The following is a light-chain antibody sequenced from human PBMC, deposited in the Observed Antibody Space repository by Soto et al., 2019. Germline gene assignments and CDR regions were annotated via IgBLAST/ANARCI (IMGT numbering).Light chain of an antibody. V-gene: IGKV3D-20*01. J-gene: IGKJ4*01. CDR3: QQYGTSPPLT. Sequence: EIVLTQSPATLSLSPGESATLSCGASQTIINNYLAWYQQKPGLAPRLLIYDASSRSTVIPDRFIGSGSGTDFTLTISVLEPEDSAVYFCQQYGTSPPLTFGGGTKVEIK. CDR1: QTIINNY. CDR2: DAS.